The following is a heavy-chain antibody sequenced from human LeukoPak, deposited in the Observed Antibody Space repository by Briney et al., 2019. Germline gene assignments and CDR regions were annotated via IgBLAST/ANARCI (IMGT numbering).Heavy chain of an antibody. J-gene: IGHJ4*02. CDR1: GYTFTSYY. Sequence: ASVKVSCKASGYTFTSYYMHWVRQAPGQGLEWMGGIIPIFGTANYAQKFQGRVTITTDESTSTAYMELSSLRSEDTAVYYCARVTHYYGSGSYPYWGQGTLVTVSS. CDR2: IIPIFGTA. D-gene: IGHD3-10*01. CDR3: ARVTHYYGSGSYPY. V-gene: IGHV1-69*05.